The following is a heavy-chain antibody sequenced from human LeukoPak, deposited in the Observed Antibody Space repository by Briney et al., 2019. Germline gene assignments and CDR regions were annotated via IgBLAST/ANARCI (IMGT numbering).Heavy chain of an antibody. CDR3: AIPAGTDAFDI. J-gene: IGHJ3*02. D-gene: IGHD2-2*01. Sequence: GASVTVSFKSSGYTFSSYDINWVRQATGQGLEWMGWMIPNSGNTGYAQKFQGRVTMTRNSSISTAYMELSSLRSEDTAVYYCAIPAGTDAFDIWGQGTVVTVSS. V-gene: IGHV1-8*01. CDR1: GYTFSSYD. CDR2: MIPNSGNT.